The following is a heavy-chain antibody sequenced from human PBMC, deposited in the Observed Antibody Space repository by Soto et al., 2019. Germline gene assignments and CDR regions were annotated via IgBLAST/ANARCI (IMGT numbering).Heavy chain of an antibody. CDR1: GYTFTNYY. CDR3: ARADDYIWGNYRYLDY. D-gene: IGHD3-16*02. V-gene: IGHV1-46*03. J-gene: IGHJ4*02. CDR2: INPSSGST. Sequence: QVQLVQSGAEVKKPGASVTVSCKASGYTFTNYYLHWVRQAPGQGLEWMGIINPSSGSTAFAQKFQGRCTMTRDTSTSTVYMGLSSLRSEDTAVYYCARADDYIWGNYRYLDYWGQGTLVAVSS.